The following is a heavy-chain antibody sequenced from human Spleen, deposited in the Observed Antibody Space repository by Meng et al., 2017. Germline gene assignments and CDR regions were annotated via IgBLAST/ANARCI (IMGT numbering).Heavy chain of an antibody. D-gene: IGHD3-10*01. CDR3: TRVLISYYGSGSPFDY. CDR1: GFTFSSYS. J-gene: IGHJ4*02. Sequence: GESLKISCAASGFTFSSYSMNWVRQAPGKGLEWVSSISSSSSYIYYADSVKGRFTISRDNAKNSLYLQMNSLRGEDTAVYYCTRVLISYYGSGSPFDYWGQGTLVTVSS. V-gene: IGHV3-21*01. CDR2: ISSSSSYI.